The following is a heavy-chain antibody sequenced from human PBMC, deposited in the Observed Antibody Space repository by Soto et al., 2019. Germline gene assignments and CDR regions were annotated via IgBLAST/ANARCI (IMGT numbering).Heavy chain of an antibody. D-gene: IGHD3-22*01. CDR3: ARDRYSYDSRAYQGVDWYFDL. V-gene: IGHV3-33*01. CDR1: GFTFNNYG. CDR2: IWYDGSHE. Sequence: GGSLRLSCAASGFTFNNYGMHWVRQAPGKGLEWVAVIWYDGSHESYADSVKGRFTISRDNSKNTLYLQMNSLRAEDTAVYYCARDRYSYDSRAYQGVDWYFDLWGRGTLVTVSS. J-gene: IGHJ2*01.